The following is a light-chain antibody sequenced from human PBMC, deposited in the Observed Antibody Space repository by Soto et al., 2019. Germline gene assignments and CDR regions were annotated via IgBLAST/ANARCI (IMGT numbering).Light chain of an antibody. CDR3: QQYAISPLT. Sequence: EIVLTQSPGALSLSPGERATVSCRASQSVRSNHLAWYQQKPGQAPRLLIYGSFNRATDIPDRFSGSWAGTDFTLTISRLEPEDFAVYYCQQYAISPLTFGGGTKVE. V-gene: IGKV3-20*01. CDR2: GSF. J-gene: IGKJ4*01. CDR1: QSVRSNH.